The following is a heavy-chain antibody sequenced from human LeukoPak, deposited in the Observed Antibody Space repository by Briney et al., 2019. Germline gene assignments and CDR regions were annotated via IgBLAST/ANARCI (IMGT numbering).Heavy chain of an antibody. V-gene: IGHV4-38-2*01. D-gene: IGHD3-22*01. J-gene: IGHJ4*02. CDR2: IYHSGTT. CDR3: ARGLGYYDSSVYVQYHFDY. Sequence: PSETLPLTCAVSGYSISSGYYWGWIRQPPGKGLEWIGSIYHSGTTYYNPSLKSRVTISVDTSKNQFSLKLSSVTAADTAVYYCARGLGYYDSSVYVQYHFDYWGQGTLVTVSS. CDR1: GYSISSGYY.